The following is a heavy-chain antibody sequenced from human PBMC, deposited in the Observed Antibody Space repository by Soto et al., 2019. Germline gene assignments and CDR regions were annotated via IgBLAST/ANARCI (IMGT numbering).Heavy chain of an antibody. V-gene: IGHV1-69*02. CDR2: IIPILGIA. Sequence: GASVKVSFKASGGTFSSYTISWVRQAPGQGLEWMGRIIPILGIANYAQKFQGRVTITADKSTSTAYMELSSLRSEDTAVYYCARGKEDYYMDVWGKGTTVTVSS. CDR3: ARGKEDYYMDV. J-gene: IGHJ6*03. CDR1: GGTFSSYT.